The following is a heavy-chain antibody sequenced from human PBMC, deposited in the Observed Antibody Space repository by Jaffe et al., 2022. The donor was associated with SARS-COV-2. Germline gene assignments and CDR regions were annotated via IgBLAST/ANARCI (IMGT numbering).Heavy chain of an antibody. CDR2: IYYSGST. J-gene: IGHJ3*02. D-gene: IGHD5-18*01. Sequence: QVQLQESGPGLVKPSETLSLTCTVSGGSISSYYWSWIRQPPGKGLEWIGYIYYSGSTNYNPSLKSRVTISVDTSKNQFSLKLSSVTAADTAVYYCAAFYSYGGVSGAFDIWGQGTMVTVSS. CDR1: GGSISSYY. CDR3: AAFYSYGGVSGAFDI. V-gene: IGHV4-59*01.